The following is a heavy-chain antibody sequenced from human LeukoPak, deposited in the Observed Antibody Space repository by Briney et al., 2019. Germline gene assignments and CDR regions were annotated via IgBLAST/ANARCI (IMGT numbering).Heavy chain of an antibody. Sequence: AGGSLRLSCAASGFTFSSYWMHWVRQAPGKGLVWVSRINSDGSSTSYADSVKGRFTISRDNAKNTLYLQMNSLRAEDTAIYYCAKYYYSGDSPFDYWGQGTLVTVSS. V-gene: IGHV3-74*01. CDR2: INSDGSST. D-gene: IGHD2-21*02. CDR1: GFTFSSYW. J-gene: IGHJ4*02. CDR3: AKYYYSGDSPFDY.